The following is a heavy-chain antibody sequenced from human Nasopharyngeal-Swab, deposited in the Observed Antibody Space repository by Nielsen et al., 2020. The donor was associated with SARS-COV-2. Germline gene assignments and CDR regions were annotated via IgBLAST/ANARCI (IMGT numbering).Heavy chain of an antibody. CDR3: AKDVSDSRGGNWFDP. J-gene: IGHJ5*02. D-gene: IGHD6-13*01. CDR2: ISYDGSNK. CDR1: GFTFSSYG. Sequence: GSLRLSCAASGFTFSSYGMHWVRQAPGKGLEWVAVISYDGSNKYYADSVKGRFTISRDNSKNTLYLQMNSLRAEDTAVYYCAKDVSDSRGGNWFDPWGQGTLVTVSS. V-gene: IGHV3-30*18.